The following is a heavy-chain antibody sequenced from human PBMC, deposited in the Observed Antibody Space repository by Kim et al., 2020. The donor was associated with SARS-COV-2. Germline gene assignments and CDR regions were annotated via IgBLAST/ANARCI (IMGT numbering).Heavy chain of an antibody. J-gene: IGHJ4*02. V-gene: IGHV3-48*02. CDR3: ARAGITMIAKGGDY. Sequence: DPVKGRFTITRDNAKNPLYPAMNSLRDEDTAVYYCARAGITMIAKGGDYWGQGTLVTVSS. D-gene: IGHD3-22*01.